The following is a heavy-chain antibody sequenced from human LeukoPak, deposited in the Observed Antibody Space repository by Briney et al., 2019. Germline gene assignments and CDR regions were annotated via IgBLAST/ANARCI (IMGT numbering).Heavy chain of an antibody. CDR1: GFTFSTYA. J-gene: IGHJ4*02. Sequence: PGGSLRLSCAGSGFTFSTYAVSWVRQAPGKGLEWVSSISDNGYTTYYADSVRGRFTISRDNSKNTVYLQMIGLRGEDTAVYFCAKYYYDSSGYYDAAPLDSWGQGTLVTVFS. D-gene: IGHD3-22*01. CDR2: ISDNGYTT. V-gene: IGHV3-23*01. CDR3: AKYYYDSSGYYDAAPLDS.